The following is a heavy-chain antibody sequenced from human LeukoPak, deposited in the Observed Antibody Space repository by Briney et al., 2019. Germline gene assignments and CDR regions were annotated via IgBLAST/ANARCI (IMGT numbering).Heavy chain of an antibody. D-gene: IGHD6-13*01. J-gene: IGHJ5*02. V-gene: IGHV4-39*01. CDR2: IYYSGST. CDR3: AIKYRGYSRINWFDP. CDR1: GGSISSSSYY. Sequence: PSETLSLTCTVSGGSISSSSYYWGWIRQPPGKGLEWIGSIYYSGSTYYNPSLKSRVTISVDTSKNQFSLKLSSVTAADTAVYYCAIKYRGYSRINWFDPWGQGTLVTVSS.